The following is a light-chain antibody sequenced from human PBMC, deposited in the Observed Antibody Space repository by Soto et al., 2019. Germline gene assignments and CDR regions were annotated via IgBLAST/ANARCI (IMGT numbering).Light chain of an antibody. CDR2: AAS. CDR3: QHYGGSPYT. CDR1: QIIRGNF. J-gene: IGKJ2*01. V-gene: IGKV3-20*01. Sequence: IVLTQSPGTLSLSPGERATLSCRASQIIRGNFLAWFHQKPGQAPTRLIYAASSRVPGIPDRFSGSGSGTDFTLTISRLEPEDLGVFYCQHYGGSPYTFGQGTKLEI.